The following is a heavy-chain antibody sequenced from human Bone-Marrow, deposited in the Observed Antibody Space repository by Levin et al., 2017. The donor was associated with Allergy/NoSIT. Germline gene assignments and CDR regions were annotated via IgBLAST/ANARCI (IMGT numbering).Heavy chain of an antibody. CDR3: ARDQNDYGLDPFDI. CDR1: GGSISSGGYY. V-gene: IGHV4-31*03. D-gene: IGHD4-17*01. CDR2: IYFNGRT. Sequence: SETLSLTCTVSGGSISSGGYYWNWIRQHPGTGLEWIGYIYFNGRTHYNPSLKSRVAISVDTSKNQFSLRLNSVTSADTAVYYCARDQNDYGLDPFDIWGQGKLVTVSS. J-gene: IGHJ3*02.